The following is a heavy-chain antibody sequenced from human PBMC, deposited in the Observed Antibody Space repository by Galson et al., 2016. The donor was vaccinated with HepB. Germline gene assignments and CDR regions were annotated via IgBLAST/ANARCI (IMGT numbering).Heavy chain of an antibody. V-gene: IGHV4-61*08. D-gene: IGHD4-11*01. CDR2: VFYGGST. Sequence: SETLSLTCTVSGGSVSSAAYYWTWIRQPPGKGLEWIGYVFYGGSTDYHPSLKNRVTISMDTSKDQFSLRLSSVTAADTAGYYCGRDGGYSTDSWGQGTLVIVSS. CDR3: GRDGGYSTDS. J-gene: IGHJ4*02. CDR1: GGSVSSAAYY.